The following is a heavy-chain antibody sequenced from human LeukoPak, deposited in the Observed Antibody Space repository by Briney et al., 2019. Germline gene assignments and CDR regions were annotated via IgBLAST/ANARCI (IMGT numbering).Heavy chain of an antibody. J-gene: IGHJ4*02. CDR3: TRGDPYY. D-gene: IGHD2-21*02. Sequence: GGSLRLAWAASGFTFSDYWMGWVRQAAGKGLEWVANINYHGNENYLLHSVKGRFTISRDNAKNSLFLQINSLRVEDTAVYYCTRGDPYYWGPGTLVTVSS. CDR2: INYHGNEN. CDR1: GFTFSDYW. V-gene: IGHV3-7*01.